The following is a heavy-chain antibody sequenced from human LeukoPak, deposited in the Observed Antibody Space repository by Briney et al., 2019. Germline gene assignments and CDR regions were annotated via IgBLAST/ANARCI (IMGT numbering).Heavy chain of an antibody. Sequence: ASVKVSCKGCGYTFTCYYMHWVRQAPRQGLEWMGWINPNSVGRNYAQKFQGRVTMTRDTSISTAYMELSRLRSDDTAVYYCARGREYWYYDFWSGYYSFDYWGQGTLVTVSS. V-gene: IGHV1-2*02. CDR1: GYTFTCYY. D-gene: IGHD3-3*01. CDR2: INPNSVGR. J-gene: IGHJ4*02. CDR3: ARGREYWYYDFWSGYYSFDY.